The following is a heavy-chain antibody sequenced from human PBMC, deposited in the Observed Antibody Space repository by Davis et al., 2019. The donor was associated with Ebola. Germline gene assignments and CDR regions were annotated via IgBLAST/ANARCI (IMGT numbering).Heavy chain of an antibody. Sequence: ASVKVSCKASGYTFTSYGISWVRQAPGQGLEWMGWINPHNGNTNYAQNVQGRVTMTTDTSTSTAYMEVGSLRSDGTAVYYCARAQFPTTSDHWGQGTLVTVSS. J-gene: IGHJ4*02. CDR3: ARAQFPTTSDH. CDR2: INPHNGNT. CDR1: GYTFTSYG. V-gene: IGHV1-18*04. D-gene: IGHD1-1*01.